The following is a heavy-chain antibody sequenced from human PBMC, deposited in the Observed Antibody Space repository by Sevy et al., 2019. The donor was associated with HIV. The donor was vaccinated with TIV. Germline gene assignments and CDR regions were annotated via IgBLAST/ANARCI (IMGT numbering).Heavy chain of an antibody. CDR3: ARVPRGHYDSSGYYIWYFDY. J-gene: IGHJ4*02. D-gene: IGHD3-22*01. Sequence: GGSLRLSCAASGFTFSSYSMNWVRQAPGKGLEWVSSISSSSSYIYYADSVKGRFTISRDNAKNSLYLQMNSLRAEDTAVYYCARVPRGHYDSSGYYIWYFDYWGQGTLVTVSS. V-gene: IGHV3-21*01. CDR2: ISSSSSYI. CDR1: GFTFSSYS.